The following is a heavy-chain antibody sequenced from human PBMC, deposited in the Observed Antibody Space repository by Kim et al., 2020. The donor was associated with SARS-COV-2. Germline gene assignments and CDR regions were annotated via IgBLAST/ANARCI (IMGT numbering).Heavy chain of an antibody. V-gene: IGHV4-59*09. J-gene: IGHJ3*02. Sequence: KRRVTISVDTSKNQFSLKLSSVTAADTAVYYCARGYIVVVPAAPTGAFDIWGQGTMVTVSS. CDR3: ARGYIVVVPAAPTGAFDI. D-gene: IGHD2-2*01.